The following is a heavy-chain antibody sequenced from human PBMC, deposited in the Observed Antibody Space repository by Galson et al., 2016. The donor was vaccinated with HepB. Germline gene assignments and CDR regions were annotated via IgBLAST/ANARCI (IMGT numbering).Heavy chain of an antibody. J-gene: IGHJ6*02. Sequence: SVKVSCKASGFTFSSSTVQWVRQARGQRLEWIGWIGVGSGDISYAQKFQDRVTMTRDTSTSTVFMELSSLRSEDTAVYFCARGDLNYYYALDVWAQGTTVTVSS. CDR3: ARGDLNYYYALDV. V-gene: IGHV1-58*01. CDR1: GFTFSSST. D-gene: IGHD3-3*01. CDR2: IGVGSGDI.